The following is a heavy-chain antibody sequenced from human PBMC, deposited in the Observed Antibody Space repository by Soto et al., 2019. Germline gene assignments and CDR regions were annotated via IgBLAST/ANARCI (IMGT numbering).Heavy chain of an antibody. D-gene: IGHD3-10*01. V-gene: IGHV4-34*01. CDR1: GGSSSGYY. J-gene: IGHJ6*02. Sequence: PSETLSLTCAVYGGSSSGYYWSWIRQPPGKGLEWIGEINHSGSTNYNPSLKSRVTISVDTSKNQFSLKLSSVTAADTAVYYCARARGVWYYYGMDVWGQGTTVTVSS. CDR2: INHSGST. CDR3: ARARGVWYYYGMDV.